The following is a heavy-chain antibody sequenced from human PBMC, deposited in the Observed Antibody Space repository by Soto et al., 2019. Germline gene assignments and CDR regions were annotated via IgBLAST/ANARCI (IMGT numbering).Heavy chain of an antibody. V-gene: IGHV1-69*12. CDR3: ARQPVVLVPAANDYYYYGMAV. D-gene: IGHD2-2*01. CDR2: IIPIFGTA. J-gene: IGHJ6*02. CDR1: GGTFSSYA. Sequence: QVQLVQSGAEVKKPGSSVKVSCKASGGTFSSYAISWVRQAPGQGLEWLGGIIPIFGTANYAQKFQGRITINGDESTSTDHMELSSRSSDGTAAYYSARQPVVLVPAANDYYYYGMAVWGQGTTVTVSS.